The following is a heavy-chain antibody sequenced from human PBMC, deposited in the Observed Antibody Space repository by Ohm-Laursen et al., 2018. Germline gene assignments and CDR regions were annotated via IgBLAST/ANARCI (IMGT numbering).Heavy chain of an antibody. V-gene: IGHV3-33*08. CDR1: GFTVSSNY. CDR3: ARHDGYGR. J-gene: IGHJ4*02. D-gene: IGHD5-24*01. Sequence: SLRLSCSASGFTVSSNYMNWVRQAPGKGLEWVAIIWHNGSNKYYADSVKGRFTISRDNSKNTLYLQMNSLRAEDTAVYYCARHDGYGRWGQGTRVTVSS. CDR2: IWHNGSNK.